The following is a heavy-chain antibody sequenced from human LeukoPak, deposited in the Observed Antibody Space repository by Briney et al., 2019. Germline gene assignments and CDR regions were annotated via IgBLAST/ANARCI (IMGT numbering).Heavy chain of an antibody. D-gene: IGHD1-26*01. CDR2: VHYSGN. CDR3: ATSIGPYGSKNAFDV. V-gene: IGHV4-59*08. Sequence: SETLSLTCTVSSGSISNYYWTWLRRSPDQGLEWIGNVHYSGNKYNPTLKSRVSISLDTSRNQFSLTLTSVTAADTAVYYCATSIGPYGSKNAFDVWGQGTMVTVSS. CDR1: SGSISNYY. J-gene: IGHJ3*01.